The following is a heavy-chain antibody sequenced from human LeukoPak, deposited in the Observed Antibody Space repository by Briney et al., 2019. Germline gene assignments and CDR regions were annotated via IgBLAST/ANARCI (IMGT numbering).Heavy chain of an antibody. CDR2: INPVTGVT. CDR1: GYTFTGYY. J-gene: IGHJ4*02. Sequence: ASAKASCRASGYTFTGYYMQWVRQGPGQGLDWMCWINPVTGVTNYAQKFQGRVTMTRDTSLNTAYMDQSRRRSDDTAVYYWARGDAMVRGGNGFDYWGQGTLVTVSS. V-gene: IGHV1-2*02. D-gene: IGHD3-10*01. CDR3: ARGDAMVRGGNGFDY.